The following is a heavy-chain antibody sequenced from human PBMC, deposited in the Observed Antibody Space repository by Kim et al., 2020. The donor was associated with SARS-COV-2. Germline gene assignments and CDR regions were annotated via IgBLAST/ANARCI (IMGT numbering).Heavy chain of an antibody. V-gene: IGHV3-30*03. Sequence: AGSVKGRFTISRDNSKNTLYLQMNSLRAEDTAVYYCARRWPQLGNDAFDIWGQGTMVTVSS. J-gene: IGHJ3*02. CDR3: ARRWPQLGNDAFDI. D-gene: IGHD5-12*01.